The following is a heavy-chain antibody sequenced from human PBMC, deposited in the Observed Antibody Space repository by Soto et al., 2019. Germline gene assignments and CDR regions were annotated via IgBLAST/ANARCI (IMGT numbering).Heavy chain of an antibody. D-gene: IGHD2-15*01. CDR1: GDSITSSPYY. CDR3: ARSGGSNSWYGVFDF. Sequence: QVQLQGSGPGLVKPSQTLSVTCTVSGDSITSSPYYWSWVRQLPGRGLEWIGYIYFRGNSYYNPSLKSRVTISLDRSKNQFSLELNSVTAADTAVYYCARSGGSNSWYGVFDFWGQGTLVNVSS. CDR2: IYFRGNS. V-gene: IGHV4-30-4*01. J-gene: IGHJ4*02.